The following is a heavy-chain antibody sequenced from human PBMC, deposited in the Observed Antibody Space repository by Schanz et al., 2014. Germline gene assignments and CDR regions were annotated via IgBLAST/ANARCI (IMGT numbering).Heavy chain of an antibody. CDR2: INPSGGST. V-gene: IGHV1-46*01. Sequence: QVQLVQSGSELKKPGASVKVSCKASGYTFTSYYMHWVRQAPGQGLEWMGIINPSGGSTSYAQKFQGRVTMTRDTSSSTVYMQLSSLTSDDTAIYYCARVTTGYDSWGQGTLVTVSS. CDR1: GYTFTSYY. CDR3: ARVTTGYDS. D-gene: IGHD5-12*01. J-gene: IGHJ4*02.